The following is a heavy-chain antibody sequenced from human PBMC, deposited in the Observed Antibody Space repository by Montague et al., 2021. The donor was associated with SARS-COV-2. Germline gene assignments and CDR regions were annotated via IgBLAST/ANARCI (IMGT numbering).Heavy chain of an antibody. V-gene: IGHV4-59*01. Sequence: SETLSLTCTSSCGGTHAKYGSAILRTPVKSLDCIRYIYCSERTSYNSSLKSRVTISVDTSKNQVSLNLSSVTAADTAVYFCARADRRSPDTTHLYYYKGMDLWGQGTTVTVSS. CDR3: ARADRRSPDTTHLYYYKGMDL. J-gene: IGHJ6*02. CDR2: IYCSERT. D-gene: IGHD2-15*01. CDR1: CGGTHAKY.